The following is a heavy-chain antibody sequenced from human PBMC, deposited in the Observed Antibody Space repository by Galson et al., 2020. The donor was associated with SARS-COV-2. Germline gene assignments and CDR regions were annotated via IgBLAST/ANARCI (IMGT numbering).Heavy chain of an antibody. J-gene: IGHJ6*02. V-gene: IGHV4-61*02. Sequence: SETLSLTCIVSGGSVSSGTYYWSWIRQPAGKGLEWIGRIYTSGSSNYNPSLKSRVTISVDTSKNQFSLKLSSVTAADTAVYYCARQSWKEITSYGMDVWGQGTTVTVSS. CDR2: IYTSGSS. CDR3: ARQSWKEITSYGMDV. CDR1: GGSVSSGTYY. D-gene: IGHD1-1*01.